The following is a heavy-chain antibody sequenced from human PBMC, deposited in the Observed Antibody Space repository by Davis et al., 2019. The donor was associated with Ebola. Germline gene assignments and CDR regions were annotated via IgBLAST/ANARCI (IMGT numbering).Heavy chain of an antibody. D-gene: IGHD4-17*01. CDR1: GFIVGDKY. CDR2: IYRDGRT. CDR3: TRHVSGDFWYFDL. V-gene: IGHV3-53*01. Sequence: GESLKISCAASGFIVGDKYMSWVRQAPGKGLEWVSVIYRDGRTYYADSVKGRFIVSRDNSKNTLFLQMDSLRADDTAVYYCTRHVSGDFWYFDLWGRGTRVTVSS. J-gene: IGHJ2*01.